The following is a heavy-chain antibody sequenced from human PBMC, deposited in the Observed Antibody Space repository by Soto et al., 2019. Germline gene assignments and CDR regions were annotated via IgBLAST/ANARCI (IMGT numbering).Heavy chain of an antibody. Sequence: SETLCITCTFSVGSISSYYWSWIRQPAGKGLEWIGRIYTSGSTNYKPSLRSRVTMSVDTSKNQFSLKLSSVTAADTAVYYCARDPPYYDSSGSHEWWFDPWGQGTLVTVSS. V-gene: IGHV4-4*07. J-gene: IGHJ5*02. CDR2: IYTSGST. CDR3: ARDPPYYDSSGSHEWWFDP. D-gene: IGHD3-22*01. CDR1: VGSISSYY.